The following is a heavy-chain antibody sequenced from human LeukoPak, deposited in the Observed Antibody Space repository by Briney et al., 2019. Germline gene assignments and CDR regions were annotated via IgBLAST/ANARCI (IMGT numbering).Heavy chain of an antibody. CDR2: ISSSSSYI. J-gene: IGHJ6*03. D-gene: IGHD3-10*01. Sequence: PGGSLRLSCAASGFTFSNYWMSWVRQAPGKGLEWVSSISSSSSYIYYADSVKGRFTISRDNAKNSLYLQMNSLRAEDTAVYYCARDGSGSLTRDMDVWGKGTTVTVSS. CDR1: GFTFSNYW. CDR3: ARDGSGSLTRDMDV. V-gene: IGHV3-21*01.